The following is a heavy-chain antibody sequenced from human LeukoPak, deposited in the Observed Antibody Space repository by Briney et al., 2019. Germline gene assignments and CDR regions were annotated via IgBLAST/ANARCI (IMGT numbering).Heavy chain of an antibody. J-gene: IGHJ5*02. D-gene: IGHD1-1*01. CDR2: IYYSGST. CDR1: GGSISSSSYY. V-gene: IGHV4-39*01. Sequence: SETLSLTCTVSGGSISSSSYYWGWIRQPPGKGLERIGSIYYSGSTYYNPSLKSRVTISVDTSKNQFSLKLSSVTAADTAVYYCARRYLRNWFDPWGQGTLVTVSS. CDR3: ARRYLRNWFDP.